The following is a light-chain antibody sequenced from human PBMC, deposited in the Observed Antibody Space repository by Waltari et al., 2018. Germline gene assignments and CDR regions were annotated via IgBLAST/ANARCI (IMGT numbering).Light chain of an antibody. Sequence: DIQMTQSPSSLSASVGDRVHISCRASQVISSSLNWYQQKPGKAPKLLIYAASNLPTGVPSRFSGRGSGPNFTLTISDLQPEDFATYHCQQSYSTGFTFGPGTRLDLK. V-gene: IGKV1-39*01. CDR3: QQSYSTGFT. CDR2: AAS. CDR1: QVISSS. J-gene: IGKJ3*01.